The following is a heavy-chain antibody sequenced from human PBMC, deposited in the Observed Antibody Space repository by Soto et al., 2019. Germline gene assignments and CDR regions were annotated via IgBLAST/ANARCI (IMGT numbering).Heavy chain of an antibody. J-gene: IGHJ4*02. D-gene: IGHD6-13*01. CDR1: GYTLIMYY. CDR2: INPSGGST. CDR3: AIAAAGPDRDY. Sequence: GPSVKVSCKASGYTLIMYYIHWMRQAPGQGLEWMGIINPSGGSTSYAQKFQGRATMTRDTSTSTVYMELSSLRSEDTAVYYCAIAAAGPDRDYWGQGTLVTVSS. V-gene: IGHV1-46*01.